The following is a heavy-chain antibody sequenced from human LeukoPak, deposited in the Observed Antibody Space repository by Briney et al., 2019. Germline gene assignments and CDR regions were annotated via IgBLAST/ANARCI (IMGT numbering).Heavy chain of an antibody. D-gene: IGHD3-10*01. Sequence: GASVKVSCKASRYPFTSYAMHWMRQAPGQTLEWMGWIHVGNGNTEYSQKFQGRVTITRDTPATTTYMELSSLRTEDTAVYYCARVDGSGPNAPNDCWGQGPLVTVSS. V-gene: IGHV1-3*01. CDR3: ARVDGSGPNAPNDC. CDR2: IHVGNGNT. CDR1: RYPFTSYA. J-gene: IGHJ4*02.